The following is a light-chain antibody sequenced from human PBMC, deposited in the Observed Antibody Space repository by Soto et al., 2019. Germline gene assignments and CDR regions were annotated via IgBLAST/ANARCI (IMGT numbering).Light chain of an antibody. CDR3: QQYEGYPLT. Sequence: DLQMTQSPSTLSAFVGDRVTITCRASQSIDRWLAWYQQKPGKAPQVLIHKASSLESGVPSRFSGSGSGTEFTLTISSLQPDDFATYYCQQYEGYPLTFGGGTKVEIK. J-gene: IGKJ4*01. CDR1: QSIDRW. V-gene: IGKV1-5*03. CDR2: KAS.